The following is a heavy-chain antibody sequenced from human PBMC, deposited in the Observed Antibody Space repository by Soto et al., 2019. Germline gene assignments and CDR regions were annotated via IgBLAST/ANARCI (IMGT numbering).Heavy chain of an antibody. Sequence: TVAVSCKASVDTFGSYAIISVRHAPGQGLEWMGGIIPIFGTANYAQKFQGRVTITADESTSTAYMELSSLRSEDTAVYYCARDPWVGAVYYGMDVWGQGNKVTFSS. V-gene: IGHV1-69*13. CDR2: IIPIFGTA. D-gene: IGHD1-26*01. J-gene: IGHJ6*02. CDR3: ARDPWVGAVYYGMDV. CDR1: VDTFGSYA.